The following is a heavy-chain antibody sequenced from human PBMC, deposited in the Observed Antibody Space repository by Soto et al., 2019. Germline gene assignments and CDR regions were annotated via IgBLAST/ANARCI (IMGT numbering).Heavy chain of an antibody. CDR3: ARRPLISRSYYDFWSGSALDY. CDR2: INHSGST. D-gene: IGHD3-3*01. CDR1: GGSFSGYY. Sequence: SETLSLTCAVYGGSFSGYYWSWIRQPPGKGLEWIGEINHSGSTNYNPSLKSRVTISVDTPKNQFSLKLSSVTAADTAVYYCARRPLISRSYYDFWSGSALDYWGQGTLVTVSS. V-gene: IGHV4-34*01. J-gene: IGHJ4*02.